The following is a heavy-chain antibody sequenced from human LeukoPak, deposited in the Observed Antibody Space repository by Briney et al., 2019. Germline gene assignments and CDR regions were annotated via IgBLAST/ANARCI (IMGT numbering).Heavy chain of an antibody. CDR1: GFTFSVHE. Sequence: PGGSLRLSCVASGFTFSVHEMNWVRQAPGKGLEWLSYISDSGRTIYYADSVDGRFTISRDNAKNSLFLQMNSLRVEDTAVYFCARGSRYFDFWGQGTPVSVCS. CDR3: ARGSRYFDF. V-gene: IGHV3-48*03. CDR2: ISDSGRTI. J-gene: IGHJ4*02. D-gene: IGHD6-6*01.